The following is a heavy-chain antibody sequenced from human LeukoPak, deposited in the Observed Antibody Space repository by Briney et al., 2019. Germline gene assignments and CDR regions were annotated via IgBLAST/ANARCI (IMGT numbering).Heavy chain of an antibody. CDR2: INPSGGST. V-gene: IGHV1-46*01. D-gene: IGHD4-17*01. Sequence: ASVKVSXKASGYTFASYYMHWVRQAPGQGLEWMRIINPSGGSTSYAQKFQGRVTVTRDTSTSTVYMELSSLRSEDTAVYYCARDDYGAHAGFDPWGQGTLVTVSS. J-gene: IGHJ5*02. CDR3: ARDDYGAHAGFDP. CDR1: GYTFASYY.